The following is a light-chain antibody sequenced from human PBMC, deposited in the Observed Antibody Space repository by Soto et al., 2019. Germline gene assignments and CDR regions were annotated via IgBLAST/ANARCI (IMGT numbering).Light chain of an antibody. CDR2: YAS. J-gene: IGKJ3*01. Sequence: EVVMTQSPATLSVSPGARVTLSGRASQTVHSNLAWYQQRPGQAPSLLISYASTRATGIPARFSGSGSGTEFNLTISSLQSEDSGVYCCKHYSNWHPTFGPGTKVEIK. V-gene: IGKV3-15*01. CDR3: KHYSNWHPT. CDR1: QTVHSN.